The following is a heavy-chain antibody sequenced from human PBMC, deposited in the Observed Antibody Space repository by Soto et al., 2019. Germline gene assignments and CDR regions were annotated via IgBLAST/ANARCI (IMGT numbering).Heavy chain of an antibody. CDR3: ATARGYCSGTNSALFDY. D-gene: IGHD2-15*01. V-gene: IGHV3-30*03. J-gene: IGHJ4*02. Sequence: QAPGKGLEWVPLISYGGSDNYYLDSLTRRFTTSRDNSQNTLYLHMNSLGIDDMSVYYCATARGYCSGTNSALFDYWGQAALVIVSS. CDR2: ISYGGSDN.